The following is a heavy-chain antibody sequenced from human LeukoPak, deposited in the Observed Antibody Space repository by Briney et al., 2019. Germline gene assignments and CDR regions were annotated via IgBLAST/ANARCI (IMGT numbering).Heavy chain of an antibody. CDR2: ISNSGSNI. D-gene: IGHD3-10*01. CDR3: ARVRAFFANDS. Sequence: GGSLRLSCAASGFTFSDYYMSWIRQAPGKGLEWISYISNSGSNIYYADSVKGRFTMSRDNAKNSLYLQMNSLRAEDTAVYYIARVRAFFANDSWGQGTLVTVSS. CDR1: GFTFSDYY. J-gene: IGHJ4*02. V-gene: IGHV3-11*04.